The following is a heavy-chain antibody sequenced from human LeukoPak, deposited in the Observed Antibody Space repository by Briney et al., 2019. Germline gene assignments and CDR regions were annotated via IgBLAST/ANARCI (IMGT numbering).Heavy chain of an antibody. J-gene: IGHJ4*02. D-gene: IGHD6-19*01. CDR3: ARDRDTSGWSGY. CDR1: GFTFTTYS. V-gene: IGHV3-21*04. CDR2: ISTSGTSI. Sequence: GGSLRLSCAASGFTFTTYSMTWVRQAPGKGLEWVSSISTSGTSIYYADSVKGRFTISRDNAKTSLYLQMNSLRADDTAVYYCARDRDTSGWSGYWGQGTLVTVSS.